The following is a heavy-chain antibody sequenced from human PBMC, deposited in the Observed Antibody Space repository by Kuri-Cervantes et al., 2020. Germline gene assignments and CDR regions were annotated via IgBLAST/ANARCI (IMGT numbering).Heavy chain of an antibody. V-gene: IGHV4-39*01. D-gene: IGHD3-16*01. CDR1: GGSIRSSSYY. CDR3: ARRGSSGDYFDF. J-gene: IGHJ4*02. CDR2: IYYSGST. Sequence: SETLSLTCTVSGGSIRSSSYYWGWIRQPPGKGLEWIGSIYYSGSTYYNPSLKSRVTISVDTSKNQFSLKLSSVTAADTAVYYCARRGSSGDYFDFWGQGTLVTVSS.